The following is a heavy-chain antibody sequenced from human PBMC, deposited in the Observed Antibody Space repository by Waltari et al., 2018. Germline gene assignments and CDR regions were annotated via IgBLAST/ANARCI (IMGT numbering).Heavy chain of an antibody. CDR1: GGSISSGSYY. J-gene: IGHJ5*02. Sequence: QVQLQESGPGLVKPSQTLSLTCTVSGGSISSGSYYWSWIRQPPGKGLEWIGSIYYSGSTYYNPSLKSRVTISVDTSKNQFSLKLSSVTAADTAVYYCARSTPVPADTRWFDPWGQGTLVTVSS. V-gene: IGHV4-39*01. CDR3: ARSTPVPADTRWFDP. D-gene: IGHD2-2*01. CDR2: IYYSGST.